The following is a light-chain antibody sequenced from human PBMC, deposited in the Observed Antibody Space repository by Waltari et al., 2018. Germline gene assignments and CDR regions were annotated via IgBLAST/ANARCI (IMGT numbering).Light chain of an antibody. CDR2: GAS. CDR1: QSIGRY. J-gene: IGKJ1*01. CDR3: QKHDRLPAT. V-gene: IGKV3-20*01. Sequence: EIVLTQSPDTLSLSPGERATLSCRASQSIGRYLVWYQQKPGQAPRLLIYGASTRASGIPDRFSGSGSGTDFSLTISGLEPEDFAVYHCQKHDRLPATFGQGTKVEIK.